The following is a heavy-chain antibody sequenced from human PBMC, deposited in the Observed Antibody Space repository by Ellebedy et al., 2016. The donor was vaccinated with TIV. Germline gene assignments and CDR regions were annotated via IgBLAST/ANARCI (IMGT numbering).Heavy chain of an antibody. CDR3: AKDNQWELRYWYFDL. CDR1: GFTFDDYA. Sequence: SLKISXAASGFTFDDYAMHWVRQAPGKGLEWVSGISWNSGSIGYADSVKGRFTISRDNAKNSLYLQMNGLRAEDTALYYCAKDNQWELRYWYFDLWGRGTLVTVSS. V-gene: IGHV3-9*01. CDR2: ISWNSGSI. D-gene: IGHD1-26*01. J-gene: IGHJ2*01.